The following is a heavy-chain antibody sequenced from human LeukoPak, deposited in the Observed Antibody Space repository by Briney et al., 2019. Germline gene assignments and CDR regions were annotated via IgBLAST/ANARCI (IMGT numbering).Heavy chain of an antibody. J-gene: IGHJ6*03. CDR2: ISSSSSYI. CDR3: ARESADSSGFSYYYYMDV. D-gene: IGHD3-22*01. V-gene: IGHV3-21*05. CDR1: GFTFSSYE. Sequence: PGGSLRLSCAASGFTFSSYEMNWVRQAPGKGLEWVSYISSSSSYIYYADSVKGRFTISRDNAKNSLYLQMNSLRAEDTALYYCARESADSSGFSYYYYMDVWGKGTTVTVSS.